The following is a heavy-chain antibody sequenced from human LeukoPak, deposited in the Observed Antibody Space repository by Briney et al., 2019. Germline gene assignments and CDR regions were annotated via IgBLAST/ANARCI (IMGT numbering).Heavy chain of an antibody. D-gene: IGHD3-22*01. J-gene: IGHJ4*02. Sequence: PGGSLRLSCAAPGFTVSGNYMSWVRQAPGRGLEWVSVIYSGGSTYYADSVKGRFTISRDNSKNTLYLQMNSLRAEDTAVYYCAKGYYYDSSGYVLFDYWGQGTLVTVSS. CDR1: GFTVSGNY. CDR2: IYSGGST. CDR3: AKGYYYDSSGYVLFDY. V-gene: IGHV3-53*01.